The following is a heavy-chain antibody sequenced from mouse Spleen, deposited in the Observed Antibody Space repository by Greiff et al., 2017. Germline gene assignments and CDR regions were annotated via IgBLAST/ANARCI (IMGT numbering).Heavy chain of an antibody. V-gene: IGHV2-2*01. Sequence: VKLMESGPGLVQPSQSLSITCTVSGFSLTSYGVHWVRQSPGKGLEWLGVIWSGGSTDYNAAFISRLSISKDNSKSQVFFKMNSLQADDTAIYYCARKGDYDSAWFAYWGQGTLVTVSA. D-gene: IGHD2-4*01. CDR1: GFSLTSYG. CDR2: IWSGGST. J-gene: IGHJ3*01. CDR3: ARKGDYDSAWFAY.